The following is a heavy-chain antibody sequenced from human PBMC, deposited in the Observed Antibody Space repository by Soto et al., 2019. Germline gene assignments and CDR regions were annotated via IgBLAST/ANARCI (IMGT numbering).Heavy chain of an antibody. CDR3: ARDSYLDS. CDR2: INAGNGNT. V-gene: IGHV1-3*01. J-gene: IGHJ4*02. Sequence: APVKVSFNASGYAFTSSTIHWVRQAPGQRLEWMGWINAGNGNTKYSQRIQDRITITRDTSASTAYMELSSLRSEDTAVYYCARDSYLDSCGQGTPLPLSS. CDR1: GYAFTSST.